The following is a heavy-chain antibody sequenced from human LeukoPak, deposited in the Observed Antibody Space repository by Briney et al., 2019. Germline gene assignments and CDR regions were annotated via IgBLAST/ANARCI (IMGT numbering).Heavy chain of an antibody. J-gene: IGHJ4*02. V-gene: IGHV3-30-3*01. D-gene: IGHD4-11*01. CDR3: AKDEGGPTVSDY. CDR1: GFTFSNYF. Sequence: GRSLRLSCAASGFTFSNYFMHWVRQAPGKGLEWVAVISSDGINTYYADSVKGRFTISRDNSKNTLYLQMNSLRTEDTALYYCAKDEGGPTVSDYWGQGTLVTVSS. CDR2: ISSDGINT.